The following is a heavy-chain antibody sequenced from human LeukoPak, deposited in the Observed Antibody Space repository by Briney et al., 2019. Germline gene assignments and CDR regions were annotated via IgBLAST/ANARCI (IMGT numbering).Heavy chain of an antibody. J-gene: IGHJ4*02. V-gene: IGHV3-20*04. D-gene: IGHD6-19*01. Sequence: GGSLRLSCAASGFTFDDYGMSWVRQAPGKGLEWVSGINWNGGSTGYADSVKGRFTISRDNAKNSLYLQMNSLRAEDTALYYCARDFVAAAGYYSSGWGLPFDYWGQGTLVTVSS. CDR3: ARDFVAAAGYYSSGWGLPFDY. CDR1: GFTFDDYG. CDR2: INWNGGST.